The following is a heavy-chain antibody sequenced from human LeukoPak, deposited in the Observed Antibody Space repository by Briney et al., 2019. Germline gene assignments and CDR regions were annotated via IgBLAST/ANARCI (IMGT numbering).Heavy chain of an antibody. D-gene: IGHD3-22*01. CDR2: IKQDGSEK. V-gene: IGHV3-7*01. CDR3: ARDRGVVDLYYYYGMDV. Sequence: GGSLRLSCAASGFTFSTYALSWVRQAPGKGLEWVANIKQDGSEKYYVDSVKGRFTISRDNAKNSLYLQMNSLRAEDTAVYYCARDRGVVDLYYYYGMDVWGQGTTVTVSS. CDR1: GFTFSTYA. J-gene: IGHJ6*02.